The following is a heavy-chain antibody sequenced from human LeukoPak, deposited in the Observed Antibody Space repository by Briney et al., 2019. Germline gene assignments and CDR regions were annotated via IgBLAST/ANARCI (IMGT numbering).Heavy chain of an antibody. CDR2: ISSDVGIT. V-gene: IGHV3-64*02. CDR3: VRRGSSGWYDY. J-gene: IGHJ4*02. D-gene: IGHD6-19*01. CDR1: GFTFSSYP. Sequence: GGSLRLSCAPSGFTFSSYPMHWVRQAPGKRLEYVSAISSDVGITYYADSVKGRFTISRDNSKNMLFLEMGSLRADEMAVYYCVRRGSSGWYDYWGQGTLLTVSS.